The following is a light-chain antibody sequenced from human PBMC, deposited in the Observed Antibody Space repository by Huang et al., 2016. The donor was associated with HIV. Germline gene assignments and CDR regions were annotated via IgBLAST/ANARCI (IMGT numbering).Light chain of an antibody. CDR1: QSLLYSSNNKNY. CDR3: QQYYNTPLT. J-gene: IGKJ2*01. V-gene: IGKV4-1*01. Sequence: DIVMTQSPDSLAVSLGERATINCKSSQSLLYSSNNKNYLAWYQQKPGQPPKTLIYGASTRDSGVPDRFTGSGSGTVFTLTISSLQAEDVAIYYCQQYYNTPLTFGQGTKLVIK. CDR2: GAS.